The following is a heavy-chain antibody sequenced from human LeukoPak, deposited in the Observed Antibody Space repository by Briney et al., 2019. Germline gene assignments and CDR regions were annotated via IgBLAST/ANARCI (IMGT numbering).Heavy chain of an antibody. J-gene: IGHJ4*02. D-gene: IGHD3-3*01. V-gene: IGHV3-66*02. CDR2: IYSGGST. CDR1: GFTVSSNY. Sequence: GGSLRLSCAASGFTVSSNYMSWVRQAPGKGLEWVSVIYSGGSTYYADSVEGRFTISRDNSKNTLYLQMNSLRAEDTAVYYCARASYTNDFWSGYYDFDYWGQGTLVTVSS. CDR3: ARASYTNDFWSGYYDFDY.